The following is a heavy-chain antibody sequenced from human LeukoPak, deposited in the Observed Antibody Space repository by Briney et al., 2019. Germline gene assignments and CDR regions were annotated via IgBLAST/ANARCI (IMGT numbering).Heavy chain of an antibody. CDR3: ARRESTGYYHPFDY. D-gene: IGHD3-22*01. J-gene: IGHJ4*02. CDR2: IYPGDSDT. Sequence: GESLKTSCKGSGYIFASYWIGWVRQVPGKGLEWMGIIYPGDSDTRYSPSFQGQVTMSADNSISTAYLQWSSLKASDTAIYYCARRESTGYYHPFDYWGQGTLVTVSS. V-gene: IGHV5-51*01. CDR1: GYIFASYW.